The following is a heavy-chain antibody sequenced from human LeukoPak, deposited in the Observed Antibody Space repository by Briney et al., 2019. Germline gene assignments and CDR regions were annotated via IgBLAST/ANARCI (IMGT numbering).Heavy chain of an antibody. CDR1: GFSFSTYT. CDR2: ISSSSDYI. CDR3: AKDPKERRYFDWLLPFDY. Sequence: PGGSLRLSCAASGFSFSTYTMNWVRQAPGRGLEWVSCISSSSDYIFYADSVRGRFTISRDNAKNSLYLHVNSLRAEDTAVYYCAKDPKERRYFDWLLPFDYWGQGTLVTVSS. D-gene: IGHD3-9*01. V-gene: IGHV3-21*04. J-gene: IGHJ4*02.